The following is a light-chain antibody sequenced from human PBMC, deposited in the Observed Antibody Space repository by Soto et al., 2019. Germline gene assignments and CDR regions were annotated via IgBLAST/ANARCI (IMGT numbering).Light chain of an antibody. Sequence: IQLTQSPSSLSASVGDRVTITCRASQGISSYLGWYQQKPGKAPNLLIYTGSSLQSGVPSRFSGSGSGTDFTLTINSLQPEDFATYYCQQAASFPITFGQGTRLEIK. CDR1: QGISSY. J-gene: IGKJ5*01. V-gene: IGKV1-12*01. CDR2: TGS. CDR3: QQAASFPIT.